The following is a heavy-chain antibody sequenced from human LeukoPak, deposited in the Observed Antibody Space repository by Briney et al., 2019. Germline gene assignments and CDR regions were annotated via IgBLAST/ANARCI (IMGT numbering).Heavy chain of an antibody. D-gene: IGHD3-10*01. CDR3: ARDRYFGA. V-gene: IGHV3-7*01. J-gene: IGHJ1*01. CDR2: IKEDGSGS. CDR1: GFTFSSYW. Sequence: GGSLRLSCAASGFTFSSYWMSWVRQAPGKGLEWVANIKEDGSGSHYVGSVKGRFTISRDNAKKSLYLQMNSLRVEDTAVYFCARDRYFGAWGQGTLITVSS.